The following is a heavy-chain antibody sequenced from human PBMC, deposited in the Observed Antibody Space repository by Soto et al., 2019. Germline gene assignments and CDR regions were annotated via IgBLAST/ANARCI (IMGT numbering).Heavy chain of an antibody. V-gene: IGHV3-7*01. D-gene: IGHD5-12*01. CDR2: IKQDGSEK. J-gene: IGHJ6*03. Sequence: GGSLRLSCVASGFSINTYWMHWVRQAPGKGLEWVANIKQDGSEKYYVDSVKGRFTISRDNAKNSVYVQMNSLRAEDTAVYYCAGGLARHMDVWGKGNTVTVSS. CDR1: GFSINTYW. CDR3: AGGLARHMDV.